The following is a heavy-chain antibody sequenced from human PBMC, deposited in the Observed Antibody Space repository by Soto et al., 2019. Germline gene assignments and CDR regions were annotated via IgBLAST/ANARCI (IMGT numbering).Heavy chain of an antibody. CDR3: ARQRYNWNDDHDAFDI. J-gene: IGHJ3*02. Sequence: PSETLSLTCTVSGGSISSGGYYWSWIRQHPGKGLEWIGYIYYSGSTYYNPSLKSRVTISVDTSKNQFSLKLSSVTAADTAVYYCARQRYNWNDDHDAFDIWGQGTMVTVSS. CDR1: GGSISSGGYY. CDR2: IYYSGST. V-gene: IGHV4-31*03. D-gene: IGHD1-20*01.